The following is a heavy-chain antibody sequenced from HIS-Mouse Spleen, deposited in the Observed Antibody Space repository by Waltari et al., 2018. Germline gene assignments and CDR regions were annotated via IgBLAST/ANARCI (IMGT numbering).Heavy chain of an antibody. J-gene: IGHJ4*02. V-gene: IGHV2-26*01. Sequence: QVTLKESGPVLVKPTETLTLTCTVSGFSLSNARMGVSWIRQPPGKALEWLVHIFSNDEKSYSTSLKSTLTISKDTSKSQVVLTMPKMDPVDTATYYCARIRNVYSSSWYDPFDYWGQGTLVTVSS. D-gene: IGHD6-13*01. CDR2: IFSNDEK. CDR1: GFSLSNARMG. CDR3: ARIRNVYSSSWYDPFDY.